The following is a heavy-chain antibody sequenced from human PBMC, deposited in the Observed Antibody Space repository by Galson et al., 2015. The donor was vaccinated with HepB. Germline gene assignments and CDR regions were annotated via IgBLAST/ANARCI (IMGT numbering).Heavy chain of an antibody. CDR3: ARDAGIAAAGPGVYYYYGMDV. CDR1: GFTFSSYG. D-gene: IGHD6-13*01. J-gene: IGHJ6*02. CDR2: IWYDGSNK. V-gene: IGHV3-33*01. Sequence: SLRLSCAASGFTFSSYGMHWVRQAPGKGLEWVAVIWYDGSNKYYADSVKGRFTISRDNSKNTLYLQMNSLRAEDTAVYYCARDAGIAAAGPGVYYYYGMDVWGQGTTVTVSS.